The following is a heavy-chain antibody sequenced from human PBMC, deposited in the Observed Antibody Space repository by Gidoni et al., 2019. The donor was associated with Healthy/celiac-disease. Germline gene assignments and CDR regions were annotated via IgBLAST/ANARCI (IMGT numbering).Heavy chain of an antibody. Sequence: QVQLVQSGAEVKKPGASVNVSCQASGYTFTSSDINCVRQATGQGRGWMGWMNPNSGNTGYAQKFQGRVTMTRNTTISTAYMELSSLRSEDTAVYYCARTPRYGGNSGYYWGQGTLVTVSS. V-gene: IGHV1-8*01. CDR3: ARTPRYGGNSGYY. J-gene: IGHJ4*02. CDR2: MNPNSGNT. CDR1: GYTFTSSD. D-gene: IGHD4-17*01.